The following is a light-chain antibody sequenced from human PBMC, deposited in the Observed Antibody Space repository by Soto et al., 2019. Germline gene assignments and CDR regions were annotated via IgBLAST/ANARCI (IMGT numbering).Light chain of an antibody. CDR2: DAS. V-gene: IGKV1-5*01. J-gene: IGKJ1*01. Sequence: DIQITQSPSTLTASVGDRGTIACRASQSISTWLAWYQQKPGKAPKLLIYDASSLESGVPSRFSGSGSGTGFTLTISSLQPDDFASYYFQQYNSYPRTFGQGTKVDIK. CDR1: QSISTW. CDR3: QQYNSYPRT.